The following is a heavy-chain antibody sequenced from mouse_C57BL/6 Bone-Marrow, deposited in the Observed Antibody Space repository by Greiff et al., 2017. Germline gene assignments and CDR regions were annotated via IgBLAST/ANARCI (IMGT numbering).Heavy chain of an antibody. CDR1: GYTFTSYG. J-gene: IGHJ4*01. CDR2: IYPRSGNT. V-gene: IGHV1-81*01. D-gene: IGHD1-1*01. CDR3: ARRDYSYGNILYYYAMDY. Sequence: VQLQQSGAELARPGASVKLSCKASGYTFTSYGISWVKQRTGQGLEWIGEIYPRSGNTYYNEKFKGKATLTADKSSSTAYMELRSLTSEDSTVYFCARRDYSYGNILYYYAMDYWGQGTSVTVSS.